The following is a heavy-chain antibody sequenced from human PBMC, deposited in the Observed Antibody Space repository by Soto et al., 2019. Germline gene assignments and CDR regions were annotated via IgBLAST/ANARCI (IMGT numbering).Heavy chain of an antibody. J-gene: IGHJ4*02. CDR3: ARDAYYDFWSGYSFDY. D-gene: IGHD3-3*01. V-gene: IGHV1-46*01. CDR2: IDPNGGDT. Sequence: ASVKVSCKASGYTFTSYYMHWVRQAAGQGLEWMGIIDPNGGDTSFAQKFQGRVTMTTDTSTNTVYMELSSLRSEDTAVYYCARDAYYDFWSGYSFDYWGQGTLVTVSS. CDR1: GYTFTSYY.